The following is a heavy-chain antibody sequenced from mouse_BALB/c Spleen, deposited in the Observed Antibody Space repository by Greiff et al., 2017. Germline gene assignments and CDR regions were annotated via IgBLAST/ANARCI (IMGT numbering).Heavy chain of an antibody. CDR2: TSSGSSTI. J-gene: IGHJ2*01. D-gene: IGHD2-4*01. CDR3: ARYYDYYFDY. V-gene: IGHV5-17*02. CDR1: GFTFSTFG. Sequence: EVPRVESGGGLVQPGGSRKLSCAASGFTFSTFGMHWVRQAPEKGLEWVAYTSSGSSTIYYADTVMGRFTISRDNPKNTLFLQMTSLMSEDTAMYYCARYYDYYFDYWGQGTTLTVSS.